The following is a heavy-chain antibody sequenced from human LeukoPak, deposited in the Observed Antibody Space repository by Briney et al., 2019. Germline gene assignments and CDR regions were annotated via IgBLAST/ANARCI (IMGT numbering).Heavy chain of an antibody. D-gene: IGHD6-6*01. CDR1: GGSISSSSYY. CDR2: IYYSGST. V-gene: IGHV4-39*07. Sequence: SETLSLTCTVSGGSISSSSYYWGWIRQPPGKGLEWIGSIYYSGSTYYNPSLKSRVTISVDTSKNQFSLKLSSVTAADTAVYCCARGRRSSYYYYMDVWGKGTTVTVSS. CDR3: ARGRRSSYYYYMDV. J-gene: IGHJ6*03.